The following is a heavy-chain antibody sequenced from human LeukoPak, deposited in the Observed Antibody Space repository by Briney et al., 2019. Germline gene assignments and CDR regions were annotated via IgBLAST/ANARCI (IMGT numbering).Heavy chain of an antibody. V-gene: IGHV3-7*01. D-gene: IGHD6-6*01. J-gene: IGHJ6*03. CDR2: IKQDGSEK. CDR3: ARVAETNPDFEYSSSTNYYYYMDV. CDR1: GFTFSSYW. Sequence: GGSLRLSCAASGFTFSSYWMSWVRQAPGKGLEWVANIKQDGSEKYYVDSVKGRFTISRDNAKNSLYLQMNSLRAEDTAVYYCARVAETNPDFEYSSSTNYYYYMDVWGKGTTVTVSS.